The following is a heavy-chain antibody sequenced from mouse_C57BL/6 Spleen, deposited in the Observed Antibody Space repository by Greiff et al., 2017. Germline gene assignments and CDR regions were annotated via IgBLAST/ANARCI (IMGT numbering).Heavy chain of an antibody. V-gene: IGHV1-82*01. D-gene: IGHD1-1*01. J-gene: IGHJ3*01. CDR1: GYAFSSSW. CDR2: IYPGDGDT. CDR3: AGYYGSSAWFAY. Sequence: QVQLQQSGPELVKPGASVKISCKASGYAFSSSWMNWVKQRPGKGLEWIGRIYPGDGDTNYNGKFKGKATLTADKSSSTAYMQRSSLTSEDSAVYFCAGYYGSSAWFAYWGQGTLVTVSA.